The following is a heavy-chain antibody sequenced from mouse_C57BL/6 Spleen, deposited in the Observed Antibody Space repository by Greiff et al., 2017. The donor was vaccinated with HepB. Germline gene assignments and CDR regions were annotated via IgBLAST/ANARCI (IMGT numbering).Heavy chain of an antibody. CDR2: IYPSDSVT. V-gene: IGHV1-61*01. Sequence: QVQLQQSGAELVRPGSSVKLSCKASGYTFTSYCMDWVKQRPGQGLEWIGNIYPSDSVTHYNQKFKDKATLTADKSSSTAYMQLSSLTSEDSEVYYGARAIGYGSSWFAYWGQGTLVTVSA. D-gene: IGHD1-1*01. CDR1: GYTFTSYC. CDR3: ARAIGYGSSWFAY. J-gene: IGHJ3*01.